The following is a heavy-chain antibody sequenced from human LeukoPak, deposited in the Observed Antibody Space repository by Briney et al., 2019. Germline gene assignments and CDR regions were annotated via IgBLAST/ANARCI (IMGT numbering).Heavy chain of an antibody. D-gene: IGHD3-22*01. J-gene: IGHJ4*02. CDR2: INGDGGST. Sequence: GGSLRLSCAASGFTFTDYAMSCVRQAPGKGLEWVSSINGDGGSTYYVDSVKGRFTISRDNSKNTLYLQMNSLRAEDTAVYYCAKYYYDGGAYSFDYWGQGTLVTVSS. CDR1: GFTFTDYA. V-gene: IGHV3-23*01. CDR3: AKYYYDGGAYSFDY.